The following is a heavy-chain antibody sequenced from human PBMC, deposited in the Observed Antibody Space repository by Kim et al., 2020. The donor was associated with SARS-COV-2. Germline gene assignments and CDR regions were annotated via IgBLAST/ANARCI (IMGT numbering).Heavy chain of an antibody. CDR2: IYYSGST. Sequence: SETLSLTCTVSGGSISSGGYYWSWIRQHPGKGLEWIGYIYYSGSTYYNPSLKSRVTISVDTSKNQFSLKLSSVTAADTAVYYCARGSRGRYYDFWSGYYTGVEHFDYWGQGTLVTVSS. D-gene: IGHD3-3*01. V-gene: IGHV4-31*03. J-gene: IGHJ4*02. CDR3: ARGSRGRYYDFWSGYYTGVEHFDY. CDR1: GGSISSGGYY.